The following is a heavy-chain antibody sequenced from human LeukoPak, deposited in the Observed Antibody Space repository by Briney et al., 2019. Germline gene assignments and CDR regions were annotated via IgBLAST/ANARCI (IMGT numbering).Heavy chain of an antibody. J-gene: IGHJ5*01. V-gene: IGHV4-59*01. D-gene: IGHD6-13*01. CDR2: MYYSGSA. Sequence: SGTLSLTCTVSGGSMNGYFWSWIRQSPGKGLEWIAYMYYSGSANYNPSVKSRVTISVDTSQNQFSLDLSSVTAADTAVYYCARALQGSSWSAWFDSWGQGTLVTVSS. CDR1: GGSMNGYF. CDR3: ARALQGSSWSAWFDS.